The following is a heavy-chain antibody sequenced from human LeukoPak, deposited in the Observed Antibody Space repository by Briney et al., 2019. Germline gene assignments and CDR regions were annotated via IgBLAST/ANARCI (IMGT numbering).Heavy chain of an antibody. V-gene: IGHV3-53*05. CDR2: IYSGGGA. Sequence: PGGSLRLSCAASGFTVTSNYMSWVRQAPGKGLEWVSIIYSGGGAYYADSVKGRFTISRDNSKNSLYLQMNGLRTEDTALYYCAKVYSGDWYFALWGRGSLVTVSS. J-gene: IGHJ2*01. D-gene: IGHD5-18*01. CDR3: AKVYSGDWYFAL. CDR1: GFTVTSNY.